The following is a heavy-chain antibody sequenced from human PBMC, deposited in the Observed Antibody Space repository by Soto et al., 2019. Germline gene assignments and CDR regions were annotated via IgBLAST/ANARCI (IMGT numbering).Heavy chain of an antibody. Sequence: EVQLLESGGGLVQPGGSLRLSCAASGFTFSSYAMSWLRQAPGKGLEWVSAISGSGGSTYYADSVKCRFTISRDNSKNSLYRQMTGLRAGDTAVYYCAKFGSAGHYDILTGYLDYWGQGTLVTVSS. CDR1: GFTFSSYA. D-gene: IGHD3-9*01. V-gene: IGHV3-23*01. CDR3: AKFGSAGHYDILTGYLDY. J-gene: IGHJ4*02. CDR2: ISGSGGST.